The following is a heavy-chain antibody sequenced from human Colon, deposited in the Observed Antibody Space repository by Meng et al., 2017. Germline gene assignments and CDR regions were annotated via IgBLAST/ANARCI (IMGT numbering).Heavy chain of an antibody. J-gene: IGHJ4*02. CDR3: ATKAVAGIDDFDY. Sequence: VQLXXAGGXLMHPARSLXXSGVALTSTXGYYSMHWVRQAPGKGLEWVEFISNDGSNKYYADSVKGRFTISRDNSKNTLYLQMNSLRDEDTAVYYCATKAVAGIDDFDYWGQGTLVTVSS. CDR1: TSTXGYYS. D-gene: IGHD6-19*01. CDR2: ISNDGSNK. V-gene: IGHV3-30*04.